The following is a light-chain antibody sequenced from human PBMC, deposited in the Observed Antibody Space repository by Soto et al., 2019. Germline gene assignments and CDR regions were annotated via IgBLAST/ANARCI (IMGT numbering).Light chain of an antibody. CDR1: SSDIGAYNY. Sequence: QSVLTQPASVSGSPGQSITISCTGTSSDIGAYNYVSWYQQRPGTAPRLIIYEVTNRPLGVSDRFSGSKSGNTASLTISGLQADDEADYYCRSHTTTNTGIFGSGTKVTVL. V-gene: IGLV2-14*01. CDR2: EVT. J-gene: IGLJ1*01. CDR3: RSHTTTNTGI.